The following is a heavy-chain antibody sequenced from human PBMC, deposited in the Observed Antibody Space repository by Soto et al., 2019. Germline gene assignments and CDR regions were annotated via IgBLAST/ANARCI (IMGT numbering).Heavy chain of an antibody. V-gene: IGHV4-30-4*01. D-gene: IGHD3-10*01. Sequence: QVQLQESGPRLVKPSQTLSLTCTVSGDSIGSGDYYWTWIRQPPGKGLEWIGYIYYIGTTFYNPSLKSRVNISVDTSKNQFSLRVTSVTAADTAVHYCARGSTYYGFVTWGQGTLITVSS. CDR2: IYYIGTT. J-gene: IGHJ5*02. CDR3: ARGSTYYGFVT. CDR1: GDSIGSGDYY.